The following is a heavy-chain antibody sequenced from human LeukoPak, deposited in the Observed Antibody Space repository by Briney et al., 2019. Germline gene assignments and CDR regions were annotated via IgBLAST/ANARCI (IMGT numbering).Heavy chain of an antibody. V-gene: IGHV1-18*01. D-gene: IGHD3-10*01. Sequence: ASVKVSCKASGYTFTSYGISWVRQAPGQGLEWMGWISAYNGNTNYAQKLQGRVTMTTDTSTSTAYMELRSLRSDDTAVYYCARDRYWFGENNWFDPWGQGTLVTVSS. CDR3: ARDRYWFGENNWFDP. CDR2: ISAYNGNT. CDR1: GYTFTSYG. J-gene: IGHJ5*02.